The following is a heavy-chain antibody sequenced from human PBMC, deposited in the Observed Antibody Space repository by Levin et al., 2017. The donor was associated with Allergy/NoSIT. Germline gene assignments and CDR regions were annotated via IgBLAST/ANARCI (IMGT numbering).Heavy chain of an antibody. V-gene: IGHV1-18*01. D-gene: IGHD6-19*01. Sequence: RASVKVSCRTSGYTFSSYGISWVRQAPGQGLEWMGWISAYNGNTNYAQKLQGRVTMTTDTSTSTAYMELRSLRSDDTAVYYCARDRQWLVGGGYWGQGTLVTVSS. J-gene: IGHJ4*02. CDR3: ARDRQWLVGGGY. CDR1: GYTFSSYG. CDR2: ISAYNGNT.